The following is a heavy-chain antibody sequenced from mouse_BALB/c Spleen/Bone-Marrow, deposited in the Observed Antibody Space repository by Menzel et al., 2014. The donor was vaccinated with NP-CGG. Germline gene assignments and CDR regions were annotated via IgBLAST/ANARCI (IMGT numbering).Heavy chain of an antibody. V-gene: IGHV1S81*02. Sequence: VQLKDSGAELVKPGASVKLSCKASGYTFTSYYMYWVKQRPGQGLEWIGEINPSNGGTNFNEKFKSKATLTVDKSSSTAYMQLSSLTSEDSAVYYCTRSRYDYDNAMDCWGQGTSVTVSS. CDR2: INPSNGGT. J-gene: IGHJ4*01. D-gene: IGHD2-4*01. CDR3: TRSRYDYDNAMDC. CDR1: GYTFTSYY.